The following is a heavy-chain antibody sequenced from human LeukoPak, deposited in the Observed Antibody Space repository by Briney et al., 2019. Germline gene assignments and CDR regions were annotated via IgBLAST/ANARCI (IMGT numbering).Heavy chain of an antibody. CDR1: GGSVSGYY. Sequence: SETLSLTCTVSGGSVSGYYWSWIRQPPGKGLEWIGYIYYSGSTNYNPSLKSRVTISVDTSKNQFSLKLSSVTAADTAVYYCARLPKNYYDSSGRWNWFDPWGQGTLVTVSS. J-gene: IGHJ5*02. D-gene: IGHD3-22*01. CDR2: IYYSGST. V-gene: IGHV4-59*02. CDR3: ARLPKNYYDSSGRWNWFDP.